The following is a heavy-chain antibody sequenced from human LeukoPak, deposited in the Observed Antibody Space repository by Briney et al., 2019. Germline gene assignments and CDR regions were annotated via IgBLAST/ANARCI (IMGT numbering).Heavy chain of an antibody. V-gene: IGHV4-34*01. D-gene: IGHD3-22*01. J-gene: IGHJ4*02. CDR2: INHSGST. CDR3: VMCDSSGYYTH. Sequence: SETLSLTCAVYGGSFSGYYWSWIRQPPGKGLEWIGEINHSGSTNYNPSLKSRVTISVDTSKNQFSLKLSSVTAADTAVYYCVMCDSSGYYTHWGQGTLVTVSS. CDR1: GGSFSGYY.